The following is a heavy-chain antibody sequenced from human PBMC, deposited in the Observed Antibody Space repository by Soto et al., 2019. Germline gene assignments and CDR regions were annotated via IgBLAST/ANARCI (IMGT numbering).Heavy chain of an antibody. CDR1: GYTFTGYY. CDR2: INPNSGGT. Sequence: ASVKVSGKASGYTFTGYYMHWVRQAPGQGLEWMGWINPNSGGTNYAQKFQGWDTMTRDTSISTAYMELSRLRSDDTAVYYCARDLKDSYGTLPSDYYYYGMDVWGQGTTVTVSS. CDR3: ARDLKDSYGTLPSDYYYYGMDV. J-gene: IGHJ6*02. D-gene: IGHD5-18*01. V-gene: IGHV1-2*04.